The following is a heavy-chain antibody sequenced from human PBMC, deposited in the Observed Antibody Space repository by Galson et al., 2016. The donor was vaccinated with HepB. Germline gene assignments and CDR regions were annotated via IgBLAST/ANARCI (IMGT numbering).Heavy chain of an antibody. CDR1: GFTFSGYG. J-gene: IGHJ4*02. V-gene: IGHV3-30*18. CDR3: AKDAYTWRWLLSFFPDY. D-gene: IGHD5-24*01. CDR2: LSFDGINK. Sequence: LRLSCAASGFTFSGYGIHWVRQAPGKGLEWVAVLSFDGINKYYADSVKGRFTISRDNSKNTVYLQMNSLRAADTTAYYCAKDAYTWRWLLSFFPDYWGQGTLVTVSS.